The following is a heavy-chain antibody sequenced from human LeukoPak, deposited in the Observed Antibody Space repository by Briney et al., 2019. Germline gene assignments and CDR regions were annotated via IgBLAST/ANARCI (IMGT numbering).Heavy chain of an antibody. CDR2: INPIYCKS. CDR3: ARTTGQLETIFEP. Sequence: SVKVSCKASGCTLSNYAMNWVRQAPEKGLEWVGRINPIYCKSNYAQKFQGRVTLTADKSTNTAYMDLNSLRSENTAVYYCARTTGQLETIFEPWGEGTLVTVSS. V-gene: IGHV1-69*04. CDR1: GCTLSNYA. J-gene: IGHJ5*02. D-gene: IGHD6-6*01.